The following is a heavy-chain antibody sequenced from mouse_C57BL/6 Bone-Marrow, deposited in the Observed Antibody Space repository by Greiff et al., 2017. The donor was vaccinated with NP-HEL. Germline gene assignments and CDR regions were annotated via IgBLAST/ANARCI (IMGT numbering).Heavy chain of an antibody. D-gene: IGHD6-1*01. CDR1: GYTFTSYW. Sequence: QVQLQQPGAELVKPGASVKLSCKASGYTFTSYWMQWVKQRPGQGLEWIGEIDPSDSYTNYNQKLKGKATLTVDTSSSTAYMQLSSLTSEDSAVYYCARRGSPSLFDYWGQGTTLTVSS. CDR2: IDPSDSYT. CDR3: ARRGSPSLFDY. J-gene: IGHJ2*01. V-gene: IGHV1-50*01.